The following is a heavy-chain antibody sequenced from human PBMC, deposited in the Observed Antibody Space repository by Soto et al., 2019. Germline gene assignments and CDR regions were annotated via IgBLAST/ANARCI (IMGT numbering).Heavy chain of an antibody. V-gene: IGHV3-30*18. D-gene: IGHD3-16*01. J-gene: IGHJ5*02. CDR3: AKTAGYDYVWGSSGLDP. CDR1: GFTFSSYG. CDR2: ISYDGSDK. Sequence: QVQLVESGGGVVQPGRSLRLSCAGSGFTFSSYGMHWVRQAPGKGLEWVVVISYDGSDKYYGDSVKGRFTISRDDSKNTLYLQMNSLRVEDTAIYYCAKTAGYDYVWGSSGLDPWGQGTLVTVSS.